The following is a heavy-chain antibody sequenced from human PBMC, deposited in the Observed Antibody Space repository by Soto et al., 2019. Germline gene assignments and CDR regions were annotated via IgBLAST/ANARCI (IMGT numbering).Heavy chain of an antibody. Sequence: QVQLQESGPGLVKPSETLSLTCTVSGGSISSYYWSWIRQPPGKGLEWIGYIYYSGSTNYNPSLKSRVTISVDTSKNQFSLKLSSVTAADTAVYYCARQLGRDAFDIWGQGTMVTVSS. CDR2: IYYSGST. CDR1: GGSISSYY. V-gene: IGHV4-59*08. CDR3: ARQLGRDAFDI. D-gene: IGHD6-13*01. J-gene: IGHJ3*02.